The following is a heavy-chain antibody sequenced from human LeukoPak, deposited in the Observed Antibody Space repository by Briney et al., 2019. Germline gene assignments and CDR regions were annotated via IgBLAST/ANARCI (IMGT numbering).Heavy chain of an antibody. CDR1: GFSLSTSGVG. CDR2: IYWNDDK. Sequence: VSGPTLVNPTQTLTLTCTFSGFSLSTSGVGVGWTRKPPGKALEWLALIYWNDDKRYSPSLKSRLTITKDTSKNQVVLTMTSMDPVDTATYYCAHSLGYCSGGSCLSFDYWGQGTLVTVSS. D-gene: IGHD2-15*01. J-gene: IGHJ4*02. V-gene: IGHV2-5*01. CDR3: AHSLGYCSGGSCLSFDY.